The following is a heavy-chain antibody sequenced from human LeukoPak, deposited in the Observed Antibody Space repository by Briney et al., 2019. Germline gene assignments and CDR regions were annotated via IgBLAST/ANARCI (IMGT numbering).Heavy chain of an antibody. V-gene: IGHV3-33*01. CDR2: IWYDGSNK. CDR1: GFTFSSYG. Sequence: PGRSLRLSCAASGFTFSSYGMHWVRQAPGKGLEWVAVIWYDGSNKYYADSVKGRFTISRDNSKNTLYLQMNSLRAEDTAVYYCARDRIVILFGGGKSSHYNCMDVWGKGTTVTVSS. J-gene: IGHJ6*03. CDR3: ARDRIVILFGGGKSSHYNCMDV. D-gene: IGHD3-16*01.